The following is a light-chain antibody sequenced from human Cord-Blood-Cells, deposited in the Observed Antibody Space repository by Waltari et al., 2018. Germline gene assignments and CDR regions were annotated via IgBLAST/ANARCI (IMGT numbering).Light chain of an antibody. CDR1: QSISSY. CDR3: QQSYSTPFT. J-gene: IGKJ3*01. Sequence: DIQMTQSPSPLSASVGDRVTITCRQSQSISSYLNWYQQKPGKAPKLLIYAASSLQSGVPSRFSGSGSGTDFTLTISSLQPEDFATYYCQQSYSTPFTCGPGTKVDIK. V-gene: IGKV1-39*01. CDR2: AAS.